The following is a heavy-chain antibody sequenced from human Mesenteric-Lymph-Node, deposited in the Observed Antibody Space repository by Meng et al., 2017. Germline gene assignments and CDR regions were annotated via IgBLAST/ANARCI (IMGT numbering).Heavy chain of an antibody. J-gene: IGHJ6*02. CDR3: ATSNSGTHYYGLDV. D-gene: IGHD1-26*01. Sequence: SETLSLTCTVSGGSISSGGYYWSWIRQHPGKGLEWIGYIYYSGSTYYNPSLKSRVTISVDTSKNQFSLKLSSVTAADRAIYYCATSNSGTHYYGLDVWGQGTTVTVSS. V-gene: IGHV4-31*03. CDR2: IYYSGST. CDR1: GGSISSGGYY.